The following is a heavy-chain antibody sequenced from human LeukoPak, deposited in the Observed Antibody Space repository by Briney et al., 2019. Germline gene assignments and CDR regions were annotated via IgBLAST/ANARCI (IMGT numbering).Heavy chain of an antibody. D-gene: IGHD6-13*01. CDR3: ARLIAAAGVDY. J-gene: IGHJ4*02. Sequence: SETLSLTCTVSGASISSYYWSWIRQPPGKGLEWIGYIYYSGSTNYNPSLKSRVTISVDTSKNQFSLKLSSVTAADTAVYYCARLIAAAGVDYWGQGTLVTVSP. CDR1: GASISSYY. V-gene: IGHV4-59*08. CDR2: IYYSGST.